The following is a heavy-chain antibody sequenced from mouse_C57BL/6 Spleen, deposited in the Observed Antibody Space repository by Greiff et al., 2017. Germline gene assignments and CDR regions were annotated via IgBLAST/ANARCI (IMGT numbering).Heavy chain of an antibody. Sequence: DVHLVESGGDLVKPGGSLKLSCAASGFTFSSYGMSWVRQTPDKRLEWVATISSGGSYTYYPDSVKGRFTISRDNAKNTLYLQMSSLKSEDTAMYYCARQGGNAMDYWGQGTSVTVSS. CDR2: ISSGGSYT. CDR3: ARQGGNAMDY. CDR1: GFTFSSYG. V-gene: IGHV5-6*01. J-gene: IGHJ4*01.